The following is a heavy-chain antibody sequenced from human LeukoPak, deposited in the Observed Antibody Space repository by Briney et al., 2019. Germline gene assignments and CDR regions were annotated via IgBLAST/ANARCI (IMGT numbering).Heavy chain of an antibody. CDR2: ISGSGGST. J-gene: IGHJ6*03. CDR3: AKNSGHLGYYYMDV. V-gene: IGHV3-23*01. Sequence: GGSLRLSCAASGFTFSSYTMSWVRQAPGKGLEWVSGISGSGGSTYYADSVKGRFTISRDNSKNTLYLQMNSLRAEDTAVYYCAKNSGHLGYYYMDVWGKGTTVTVSS. CDR1: GFTFSSYT.